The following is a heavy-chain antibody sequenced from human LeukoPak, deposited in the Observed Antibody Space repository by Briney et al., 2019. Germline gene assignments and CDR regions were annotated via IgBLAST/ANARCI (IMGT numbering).Heavy chain of an antibody. D-gene: IGHD3-16*02. Sequence: GGSLRLSCAASGFTFSSYAMSWVRQAPGKGLEWVSAISGSGGSTYYADSVKGRFTISRDNFKNTVFLQLNSLRPEDTAVYYCAKHGDNVWGSFRFGLDYWGQGTLVTVSS. V-gene: IGHV3-23*01. CDR3: AKHGDNVWGSFRFGLDY. J-gene: IGHJ4*02. CDR2: ISGSGGST. CDR1: GFTFSSYA.